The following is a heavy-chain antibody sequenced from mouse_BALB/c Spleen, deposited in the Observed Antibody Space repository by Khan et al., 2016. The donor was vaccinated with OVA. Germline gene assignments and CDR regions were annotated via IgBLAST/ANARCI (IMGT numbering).Heavy chain of an antibody. V-gene: IGHV1-4*01. CDR3: ARRTTGYAMDY. Sequence: QVQLKQSGAELARPGASVKMSCKASGYTFTSYTMNWVKQRPGQGLEWIGYINPSSGYTNYNQKFKDKATLTADKSSSTAYMQLSSLTSEDSAVYYCARRTTGYAMDYGGQGTSVTVSS. CDR2: INPSSGYT. D-gene: IGHD2-14*01. CDR1: GYTFTSYT. J-gene: IGHJ4*01.